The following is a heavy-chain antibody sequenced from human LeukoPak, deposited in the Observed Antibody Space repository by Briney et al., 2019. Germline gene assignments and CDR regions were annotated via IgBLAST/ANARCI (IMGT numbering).Heavy chain of an antibody. CDR1: GFTFSSYW. V-gene: IGHV3-74*01. CDR3: ARTSYGGNSPDWFDP. J-gene: IGHJ5*02. Sequence: GGSLRLSCAASGFTFSSYWMHWVRQAPGKGLAWVSRIHTDGSSTSYADSVKGRFTISRDNAKNTLYLQMTSLTVEDTAVYYCARTSYGGNSPDWFDPWGQGTLVTVSS. D-gene: IGHD4-23*01. CDR2: IHTDGSST.